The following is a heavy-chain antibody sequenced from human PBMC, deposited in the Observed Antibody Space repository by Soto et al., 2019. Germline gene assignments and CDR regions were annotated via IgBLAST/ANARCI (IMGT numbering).Heavy chain of an antibody. D-gene: IGHD4-17*01. CDR2: INHSGST. CDR1: GWSFSGYY. V-gene: IGHV4-34*01. CDR3: ARVPIYGGKYFQH. Sequence: PSETRSLTRAVYGWSFSGYYWSWIRQPPGKGLEWIGEINHSGSTNYNPSLKSRVTISVDTSKNQFSLKLSSVTAADTAVYYCARVPIYGGKYFQHWGQGTLVTVSS. J-gene: IGHJ1*01.